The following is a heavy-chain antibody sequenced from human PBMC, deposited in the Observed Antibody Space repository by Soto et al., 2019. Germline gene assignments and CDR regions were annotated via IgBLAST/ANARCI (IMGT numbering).Heavy chain of an antibody. D-gene: IGHD1-26*01. CDR2: IIPVFGTA. CDR1: GGVFRNYA. Sequence: QVQLVQSGAEVKKPGSSVKVSCKASGGVFRNYAINWVRQAPGQGLEWMGGIIPVFGTADYPQKFQGRVTITAAESTATTYMDLTSLKTEAAYVYFSASGRWGSYSFDSWAQGTLVTVAS. V-gene: IGHV1-69*01. J-gene: IGHJ5*01. CDR3: ASGRWGSYSFDS.